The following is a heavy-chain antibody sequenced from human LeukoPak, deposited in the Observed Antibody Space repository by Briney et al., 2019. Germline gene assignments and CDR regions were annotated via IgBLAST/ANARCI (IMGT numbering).Heavy chain of an antibody. V-gene: IGHV4-59*01. CDR2: IYYSGST. CDR3: ARELADSYGYDPAFDY. CDR1: GGSISSYY. Sequence: SETLSLTCTVSGGSISSYYWSWIRQPPGKGLEWIGDIYYSGSTNYNPSLKSRVTISVDTSKNQFSLKLSSVTAADTAVYYCARELADSYGYDPAFDYWGQGTLVTVSS. D-gene: IGHD5-18*01. J-gene: IGHJ4*02.